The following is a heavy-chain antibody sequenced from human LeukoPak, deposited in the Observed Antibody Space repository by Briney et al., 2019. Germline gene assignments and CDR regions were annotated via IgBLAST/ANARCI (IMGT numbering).Heavy chain of an antibody. V-gene: IGHV3-74*01. CDR2: LPPDELGI. CDR1: GFTFTNYW. D-gene: IGHD6-6*01. J-gene: IGHJ4*02. Sequence: GGSLRLSCPASGFTFTNYWMHWVRQAPGMGLVWVSRLPPDELGIIYADSVKGRFTISRDNAKNTVYLQMNNLRVDDTAMYYCVGTIASRGSEYWGQGALVTVSS. CDR3: VGTIASRGSEY.